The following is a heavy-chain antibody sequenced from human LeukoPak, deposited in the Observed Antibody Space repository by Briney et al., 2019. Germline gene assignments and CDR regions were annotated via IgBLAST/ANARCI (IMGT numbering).Heavy chain of an antibody. J-gene: IGHJ3*02. D-gene: IGHD1-26*01. V-gene: IGHV3-30*03. CDR3: ARPSGSYYSDAFDI. CDR1: GFTFTNYG. CDR2: VGYDGSNK. Sequence: SGGSLRLSCTTSGFTFTNYGINWVRQAPGKGLEWVAVVGYDGSNKHYADSVRGRFTISRDNSKNTLYLQMNSLRAEDTAVYYCARPSGSYYSDAFDIWGQGTMVTVSS.